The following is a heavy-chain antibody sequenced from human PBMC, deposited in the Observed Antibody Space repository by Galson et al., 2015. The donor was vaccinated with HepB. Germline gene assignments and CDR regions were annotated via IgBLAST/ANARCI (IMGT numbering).Heavy chain of an antibody. CDR2: ISGSGGST. Sequence: SLRLSCAASGLTFSSYAMSWVRQAPGKGLEWVSAISGSGGSTYYADSVKGRFTISRDNSKNTLYLQMNSLRAEDTAVYYCAKSRRESSWYGAGTHDAFDIWGQGTMVTVSS. J-gene: IGHJ3*02. D-gene: IGHD6-13*01. V-gene: IGHV3-23*01. CDR1: GLTFSSYA. CDR3: AKSRRESSWYGAGTHDAFDI.